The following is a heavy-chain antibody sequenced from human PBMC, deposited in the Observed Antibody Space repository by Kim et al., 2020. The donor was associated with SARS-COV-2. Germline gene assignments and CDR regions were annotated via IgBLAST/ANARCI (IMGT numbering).Heavy chain of an antibody. D-gene: IGHD6-19*01. CDR1: GFTFDDYA. J-gene: IGHJ4*02. CDR3: AKEAGSRGAVAGKSSEY. CDR2: ISWNSGSI. V-gene: IGHV3-9*01. Sequence: GGSLRLSCAASGFTFDDYAMHWVRQAPGKGLEWVSGISWNSGSIGYADSVKGRFTISRDNAKNSLYLQMNSLRAEDTALYYCAKEAGSRGAVAGKSSEYWGQGTLVTVSS.